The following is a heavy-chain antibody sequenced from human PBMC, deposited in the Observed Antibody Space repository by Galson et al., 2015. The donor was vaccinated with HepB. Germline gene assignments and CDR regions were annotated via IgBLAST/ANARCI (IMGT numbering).Heavy chain of an antibody. CDR1: GGTFSSYA. D-gene: IGHD6-19*01. Sequence: SVKVSCKASGGTFSSYAISWVRQAPGQGLEWMGRIIPILGIADYAQKFQGRVTITADKSTSTAYMELSSLRSEDTAVYYCARGGYSSGWYTAEYFQHWGQGTLVTVSS. J-gene: IGHJ1*01. V-gene: IGHV1-69*04. CDR3: ARGGYSSGWYTAEYFQH. CDR2: IIPILGIA.